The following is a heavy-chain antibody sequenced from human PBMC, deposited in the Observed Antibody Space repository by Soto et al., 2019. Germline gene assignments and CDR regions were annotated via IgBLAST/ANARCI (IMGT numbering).Heavy chain of an antibody. CDR2: LYDSGST. Sequence: PSETLSLTCTVSGDSISTYYWSWIRQPPGKGLEWIGYLYDSGSTHYSPSLKSRVTISVDTSKNQFSLKLTSVTAADTAVYYCARENYYGSGTYFRLDVWGQGTRVTVSS. CDR1: GDSISTYY. CDR3: ARENYYGSGTYFRLDV. J-gene: IGHJ6*02. D-gene: IGHD3-10*01. V-gene: IGHV4-59*01.